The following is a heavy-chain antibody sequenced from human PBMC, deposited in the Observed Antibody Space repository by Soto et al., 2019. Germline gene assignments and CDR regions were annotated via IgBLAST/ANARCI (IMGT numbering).Heavy chain of an antibody. Sequence: PSETLSLSCSVSGGSISSYFRSWIRQPPGKGLEYIGYIYYTGSTNYNPSLKSRVTISVDTSKNQFSLKLSSVTAADTAVYYCARGGSLGDYYYGMDVWGQGTTVTVSS. J-gene: IGHJ6*02. CDR2: IYYTGST. D-gene: IGHD3-10*01. CDR3: ARGGSLGDYYYGMDV. CDR1: GGSISSYF. V-gene: IGHV4-59*01.